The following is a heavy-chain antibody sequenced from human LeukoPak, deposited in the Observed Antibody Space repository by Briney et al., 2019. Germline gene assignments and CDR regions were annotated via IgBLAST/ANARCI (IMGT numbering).Heavy chain of an antibody. CDR2: INSDGRST. Sequence: GGSLRLSCEASGFTFTSDLMHWVRQDPGKGLVWVSRINSDGRSTSYADSVKGRFTISRDNAKSTLYLQMNSLRAEDTAVYYCARGGFSYGYGLGDYWGQGTLVTVSS. CDR3: ARGGFSYGYGLGDY. V-gene: IGHV3-74*01. D-gene: IGHD5-18*01. J-gene: IGHJ4*02. CDR1: GFTFTSDL.